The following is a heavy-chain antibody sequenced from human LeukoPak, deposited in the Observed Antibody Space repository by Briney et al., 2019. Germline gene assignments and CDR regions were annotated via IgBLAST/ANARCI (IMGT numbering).Heavy chain of an antibody. CDR3: ARMSLHYYDSRGHFSFNWFDS. CDR1: GGSLSDYY. J-gene: IGHJ5*01. Sequence: SETLSLTCTVSGGSLSDYYWSWIRQPPGKGLEWIGHIYSSGSTTYNPSLKSRVTISLDTSKNQFSLKLSSVTAADTAFYYCARMSLHYYDSRGHFSFNWFDSWGQGTRVTVSS. CDR2: IYSSGST. V-gene: IGHV4-59*01. D-gene: IGHD3-22*01.